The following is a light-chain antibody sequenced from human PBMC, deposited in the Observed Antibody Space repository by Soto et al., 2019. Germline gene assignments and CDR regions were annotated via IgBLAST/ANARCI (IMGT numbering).Light chain of an antibody. CDR2: GAS. Sequence: VMTQAPATLSVSPGERVTLSCRASQTINNNVAWYQLKDGQVHRLLIYGASTRATDIPARFSGSGSGTEFTLTISSLQSEDFAEYHCKQYNNWHQTFGQGTKVDIX. CDR1: QTINNN. CDR3: KQYNNWHQT. V-gene: IGKV3-15*01. J-gene: IGKJ1*01.